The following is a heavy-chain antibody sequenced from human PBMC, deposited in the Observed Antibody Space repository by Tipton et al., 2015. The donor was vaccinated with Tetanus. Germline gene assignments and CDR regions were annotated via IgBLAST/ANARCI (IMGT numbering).Heavy chain of an antibody. J-gene: IGHJ4*02. D-gene: IGHD3-10*01. CDR2: SFHGSST. Sequence: LRLSCSVSGGSVIGEFWSWIRQPPGMGLEWVGYSFHGSSTNYSPSLKGRATISVDPSKNQISLKLTSVAAVDAAIYYCARQTEGKFDYWGQGTLVTVSS. CDR3: ARQTEGKFDY. V-gene: IGHV4-59*08. CDR1: GGSVIGEF.